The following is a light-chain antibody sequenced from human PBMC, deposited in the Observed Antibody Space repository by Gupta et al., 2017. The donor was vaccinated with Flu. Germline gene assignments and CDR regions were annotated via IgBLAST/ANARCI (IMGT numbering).Light chain of an antibody. CDR3: SSYTSLTTLGV. CDR1: RSDIGVFNF. V-gene: IGLV2-14*01. J-gene: IGLJ3*02. Sequence: QSAPTQPASVSGSPGQSITISCIGSRSDIGVFNFVAWYQQHPGKAPKLILYAFGRRPSGVSDRFSGSKSDITASLTISGLQAEDAAVYYCSSYTSLTTLGVFGGGTKLTVL. CDR2: AFG.